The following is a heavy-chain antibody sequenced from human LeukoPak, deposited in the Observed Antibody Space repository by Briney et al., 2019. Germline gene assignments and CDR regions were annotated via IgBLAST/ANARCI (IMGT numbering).Heavy chain of an antibody. CDR1: GGSISSGGYS. V-gene: IGHV4-30-2*01. J-gene: IGHJ4*02. D-gene: IGHD3-22*01. Sequence: SETLSLTCAVSGGSISSGGYSWSWIRQPPGKGLEWIGYIYHSGSTYYNPSLKSRVTISVDRSKNQFSLKLSSVTAADTAVYYCARDSSGYYDYWGQGTLVTVSS. CDR3: ARDSSGYYDY. CDR2: IYHSGST.